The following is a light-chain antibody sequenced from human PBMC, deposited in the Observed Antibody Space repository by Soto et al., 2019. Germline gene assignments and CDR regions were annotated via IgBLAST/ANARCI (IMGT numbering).Light chain of an antibody. V-gene: IGKV1-6*01. Sequence: AIYMTQSPSSLSASVGDRVTITCRASQGIRTDLGWYRQKPGKAPELLISGASRLHSGVPSRFSGSGSGTEFTLTIYSLQPEDLATYYCLHDYNYPLTVGQGTKVDSK. J-gene: IGKJ1*01. CDR1: QGIRTD. CDR2: GAS. CDR3: LHDYNYPLT.